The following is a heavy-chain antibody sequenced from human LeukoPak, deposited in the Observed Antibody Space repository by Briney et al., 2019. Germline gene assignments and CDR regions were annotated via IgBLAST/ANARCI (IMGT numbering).Heavy chain of an antibody. CDR2: ISGDGGST. Sequence: GGSLRLSCAASGFTFDDYAMHWVRQAPGKGLEWVSLISGDGGSTYYADSVKGRLTISRDNSKNSLYLQMNSLRTEDTALYYCAKLFGVGAPEQFDYWGQGTLVTVSS. CDR3: AKLFGVGAPEQFDY. J-gene: IGHJ4*02. CDR1: GFTFDDYA. D-gene: IGHD1-26*01. V-gene: IGHV3-43*02.